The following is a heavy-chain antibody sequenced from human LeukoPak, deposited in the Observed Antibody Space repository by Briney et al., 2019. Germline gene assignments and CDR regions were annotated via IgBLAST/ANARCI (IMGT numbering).Heavy chain of an antibody. CDR3: ARGDYGDTPFDY. D-gene: IGHD4-17*01. Sequence: PSETLSLTCTVSGGSISSYYWSWIRQPPGKGLEWIGYIYYSGSTNYNPSLKSRVTISVDTSKNQFSLKLSSVTAADTVVYYCARGDYGDTPFDYWGQGTLVTVSS. CDR1: GGSISSYY. CDR2: IYYSGST. J-gene: IGHJ4*02. V-gene: IGHV4-59*01.